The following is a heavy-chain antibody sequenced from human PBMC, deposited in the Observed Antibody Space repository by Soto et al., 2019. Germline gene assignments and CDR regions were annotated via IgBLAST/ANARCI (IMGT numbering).Heavy chain of an antibody. V-gene: IGHV4-4*07. D-gene: IGHD2-8*02. Sequence: PSETLSLTCSVSGASIAGSSYWSWIRQPAGKGLEWIGRFSLSGTTNYSPSLRSRVTMSADVSKNQFSPRLTSVTAADTALYYCARGMTPPGAPAWYYFDSWGQGTLVTVSS. CDR3: ARGMTPPGAPAWYYFDS. CDR2: FSLSGTT. CDR1: GASIAGSSY. J-gene: IGHJ4*02.